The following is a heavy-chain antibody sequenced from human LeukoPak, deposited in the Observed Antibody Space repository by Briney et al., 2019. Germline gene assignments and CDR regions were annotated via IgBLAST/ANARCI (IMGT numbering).Heavy chain of an antibody. D-gene: IGHD6-19*01. CDR2: IYHSGST. CDR1: DYSISSGYY. CDR3: ARDRKAVAGTDY. Sequence: SETLSLTSAVSDYSISSGYYWGWIRQPPGKGLEWIGSIYHSGSTYYNPSLKSRVTISVDTSKNQFSLKLNSVTAADTAVYYCARDRKAVAGTDYWGQGTLVTVSS. J-gene: IGHJ4*02. V-gene: IGHV4-38-2*02.